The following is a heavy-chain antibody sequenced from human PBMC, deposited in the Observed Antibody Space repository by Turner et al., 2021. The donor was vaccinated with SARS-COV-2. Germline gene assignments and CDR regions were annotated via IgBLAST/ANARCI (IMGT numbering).Heavy chain of an antibody. Sequence: QVQLIESGGGVVQPGRSLRLSCAASGFTFMSYGVHWVRQGPGKGLEWVAVISYDGSNKYYADSVKGRFTISRDNSKNTLYLQMNSLRAEDTAVYYCAKGPWYYYDSSGLPYYFDYWGQGTLVTVSS. D-gene: IGHD3-22*01. CDR3: AKGPWYYYDSSGLPYYFDY. CDR2: ISYDGSNK. V-gene: IGHV3-30*18. CDR1: GFTFMSYG. J-gene: IGHJ4*02.